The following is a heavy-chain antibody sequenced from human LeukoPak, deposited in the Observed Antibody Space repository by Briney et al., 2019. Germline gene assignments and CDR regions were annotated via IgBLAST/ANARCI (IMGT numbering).Heavy chain of an antibody. CDR2: IKQDGSEK. D-gene: IGHD4-17*01. J-gene: IGHJ3*02. CDR3: ARDADYGVPDAFDI. Sequence: PGGPLRLSCAASGFTFSSYWMSWVRQAPGKGLEWVANIKQDGSEKYYVDSVKGRFTISRDNAKNSLYLQMNSLRAEDTAVYYCARDADYGVPDAFDIWGQGTMVTVSS. V-gene: IGHV3-7*01. CDR1: GFTFSSYW.